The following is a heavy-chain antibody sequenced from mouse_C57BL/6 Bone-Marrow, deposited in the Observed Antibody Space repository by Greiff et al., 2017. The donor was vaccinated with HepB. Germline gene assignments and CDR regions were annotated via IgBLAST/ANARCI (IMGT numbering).Heavy chain of an antibody. D-gene: IGHD1-1*01. J-gene: IGHJ1*03. CDR1: GFTFSSYA. Sequence: EVKLVESGGGLVKPGGSLKLSCAASGFTFSSYAMSWVRQTPEKRLEWVATISDGGSYTYYPDNVKGRFTISIANAKNNLYLQMSHLKSEDTAMYYCARDQGYYGSSSLYWYFDVWGTGTTVTVSS. CDR2: ISDGGSYT. V-gene: IGHV5-4*01. CDR3: ARDQGYYGSSSLYWYFDV.